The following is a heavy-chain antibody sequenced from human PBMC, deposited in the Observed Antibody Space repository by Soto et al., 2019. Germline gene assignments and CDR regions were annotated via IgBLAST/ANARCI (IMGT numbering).Heavy chain of an antibody. D-gene: IGHD6-19*01. CDR3: AKESAAYSSGWHAMDV. V-gene: IGHV3-9*01. CDR2: IGWNGDTI. CDR1: GLSFDDYA. Sequence: SLRLSCAAYGLSFDDYAIHWVRQAPGKGLEWVSGIGWNGDTIDYADSVKGRFTISRDNVKNSLYLQMNSLRTEDTALYFCAKESAAYSSGWHAMDVCGQRTTVTVSS. J-gene: IGHJ6*02.